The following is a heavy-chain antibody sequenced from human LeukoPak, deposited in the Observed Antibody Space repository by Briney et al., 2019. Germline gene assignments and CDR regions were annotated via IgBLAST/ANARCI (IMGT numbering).Heavy chain of an antibody. CDR1: GYSISSGYY. Sequence: PSETLSLTCTVSGYSISSGYYWGWSRQPPGKGLEWIGSIYHSGSTYYNPSLKSRVTISVDTSKNQFSLKLSSVTAADTAVYYCARDRQRSFDYWGQGTLVTVSS. CDR3: ARDRQRSFDY. D-gene: IGHD3-10*01. V-gene: IGHV4-38-2*02. CDR2: IYHSGST. J-gene: IGHJ4*02.